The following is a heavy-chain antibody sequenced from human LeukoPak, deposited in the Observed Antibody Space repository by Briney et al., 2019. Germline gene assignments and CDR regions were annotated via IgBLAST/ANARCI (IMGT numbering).Heavy chain of an antibody. Sequence: GGSLRLSCAASGFSFSSCAMSWVRQAPGKGLEWVSAIRDSGGSTYYADSVKGRFTISRDNSQNTLYLQMNSLRAEDTAIYYCAKAGVATSPGGSFDSWGQGTLVTVST. J-gene: IGHJ4*02. CDR2: IRDSGGST. CDR3: AKAGVATSPGGSFDS. CDR1: GFSFSSCA. D-gene: IGHD3-16*01. V-gene: IGHV3-23*01.